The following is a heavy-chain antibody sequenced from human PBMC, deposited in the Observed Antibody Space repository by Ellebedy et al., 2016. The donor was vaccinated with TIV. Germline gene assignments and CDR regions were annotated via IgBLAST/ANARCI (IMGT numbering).Heavy chain of an antibody. J-gene: IGHJ3*01. V-gene: IGHV1-2*02. CDR3: ASSGNHAAFDL. CDR1: GYTFTGYY. Sequence: ASVKVSCKASGYTFTGYYMHWVRQAPGQGLEWMGWINPNSGGTNYAQKFQGRVTLTRDTSSSTVYMQLSSLRSDDAAVYYCASSGNHAAFDLWGQGTMLTVSS. D-gene: IGHD1-14*01. CDR2: INPNSGGT.